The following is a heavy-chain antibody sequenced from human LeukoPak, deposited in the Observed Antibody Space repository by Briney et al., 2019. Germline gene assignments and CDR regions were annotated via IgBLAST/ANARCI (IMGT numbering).Heavy chain of an antibody. J-gene: IGHJ4*02. D-gene: IGHD5-12*01. CDR3: ARGRYSGTTYYFDY. CDR2: ISYDGSNK. V-gene: IGHV3-30-3*01. CDR1: GFTFSSYA. Sequence: GGSLRLSCAASGFTFSSYAMHWVRQAPGKGLEWVAVISYDGSNKYYADSVKGRFTISRDNSKNTLYLQMNSLRAEDTAMYYCARGRYSGTTYYFDYWGQGTLVTVSS.